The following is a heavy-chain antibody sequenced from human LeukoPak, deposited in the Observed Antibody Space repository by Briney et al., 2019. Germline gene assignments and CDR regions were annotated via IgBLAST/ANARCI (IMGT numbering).Heavy chain of an antibody. J-gene: IGHJ6*03. Sequence: GGSLRLSCAASGFTFDDYAMHWVRQAPGKGLEWVSLISGDGGSTYYVDSVKGRFTISRDNAKNSLYLQMNSLRAEDTAVYYCARDTGEMATSMRGYYYYYYMDVWGKGTTVTVSS. CDR2: ISGDGGST. CDR3: ARDTGEMATSMRGYYYYYYMDV. D-gene: IGHD5-24*01. CDR1: GFTFDDYA. V-gene: IGHV3-43*02.